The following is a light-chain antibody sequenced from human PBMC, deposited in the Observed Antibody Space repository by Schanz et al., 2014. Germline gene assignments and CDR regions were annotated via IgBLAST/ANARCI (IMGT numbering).Light chain of an antibody. J-gene: IGLJ2*01. CDR1: SSDVGDYNY. CDR2: DVS. V-gene: IGLV2-11*01. Sequence: QSALTQPRSVSGSPGQSVTISCTGTSSDVGDYNYVSWYQQYPGKAPKLMIYDVSEPPSGVPDRFSGSKSGNTASLTISGLQAEDEADYYCCSYAGSFTVLFGGGAKVTVL. CDR3: CSYAGSFTVL.